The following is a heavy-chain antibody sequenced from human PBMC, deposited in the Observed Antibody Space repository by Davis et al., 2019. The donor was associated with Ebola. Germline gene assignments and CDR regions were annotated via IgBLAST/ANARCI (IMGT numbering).Heavy chain of an antibody. J-gene: IGHJ4*02. CDR1: GGSISNYY. D-gene: IGHD3-10*01. CDR3: ASTRTEDYYGSGSYPDY. CDR2: IYYSGST. Sequence: MPSETLSLTCTVSGGSISNYYWSWIRQPPGKGLEWIGYIYYSGSTTYNPSLKSRVTISVDTSQNQFSLKLSSVTAADTAVYYCASTRTEDYYGSGSYPDYWGQGTLVTVSS. V-gene: IGHV4-59*12.